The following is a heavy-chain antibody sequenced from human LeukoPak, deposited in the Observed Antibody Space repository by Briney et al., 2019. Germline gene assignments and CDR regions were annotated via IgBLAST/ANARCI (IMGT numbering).Heavy chain of an antibody. CDR3: TKDSQGFYGGFWYGTYGMDV. D-gene: IGHD3-16*01. Sequence: PGGSLRLSCVASGFSFDNFAMTWVRQAPGKGLEWVSTICDNIHYADSVRGRFTISRDNSRKTVFLQMNSLTPEDAATYYCTKDSQGFYGGFWYGTYGMDVWGQGTTVTASS. CDR2: ICDNI. V-gene: IGHV3-23*01. J-gene: IGHJ6*02. CDR1: GFSFDNFA.